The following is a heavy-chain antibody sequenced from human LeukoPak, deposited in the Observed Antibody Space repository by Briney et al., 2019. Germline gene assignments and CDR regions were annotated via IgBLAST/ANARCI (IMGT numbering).Heavy chain of an antibody. CDR3: ARDRNDYYDSSGYYRLGMDV. Sequence: ASVKVSCKASGYTFTSYYMHWVRQAPGQGLEWMGWISAYNGNTNYAQKLQGRVTMTTDTSTSTAYMELRSLRSDDTAVYYCARDRNDYYDSSGYYRLGMDVWGQGTTVTVSS. V-gene: IGHV1-18*04. CDR1: GYTFTSYY. D-gene: IGHD3-22*01. CDR2: ISAYNGNT. J-gene: IGHJ6*02.